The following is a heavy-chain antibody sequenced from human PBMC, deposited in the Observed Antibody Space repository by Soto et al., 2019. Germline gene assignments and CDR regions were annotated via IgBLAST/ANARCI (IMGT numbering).Heavy chain of an antibody. CDR1: GGSISSYY. Sequence: SETLSLTCTVSGGSISSYYWSWIRQPPGKGLEWIGYIYYSGSTNYNPSLKSRVTISVDTSKNQFSLKLSSVTAADTAVYYCARGGTKNSGYDYLFDYWGQGTLVTVSS. D-gene: IGHD5-12*01. J-gene: IGHJ4*02. CDR2: IYYSGST. V-gene: IGHV4-59*01. CDR3: ARGGTKNSGYDYLFDY.